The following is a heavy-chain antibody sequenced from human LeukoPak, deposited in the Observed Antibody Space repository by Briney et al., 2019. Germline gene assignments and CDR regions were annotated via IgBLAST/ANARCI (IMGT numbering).Heavy chain of an antibody. Sequence: ASVKVSCKASGYTFTRYYMHWVRQAPGQGLEWMGWINPNSGGTNYAQKFQGRVTMTRDTSISTAYMELSRLRSDDTAVYYCAATLKLRYFDWLPLRYWGQGTLVTVSS. J-gene: IGHJ4*02. CDR2: INPNSGGT. D-gene: IGHD3-9*01. CDR3: AATLKLRYFDWLPLRY. V-gene: IGHV1-2*02. CDR1: GYTFTRYY.